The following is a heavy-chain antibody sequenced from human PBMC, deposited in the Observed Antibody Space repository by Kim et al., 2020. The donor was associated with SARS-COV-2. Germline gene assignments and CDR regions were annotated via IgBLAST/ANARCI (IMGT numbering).Heavy chain of an antibody. V-gene: IGHV3-11*04. J-gene: IGHJ4*02. Sequence: SSGSTIYYADPVKGRFTISRDNAKNSLYRQMNSLRAEDTAVYYCARLNYWGQGTLVTVSS. CDR3: ARLNY. CDR2: SSGSTI.